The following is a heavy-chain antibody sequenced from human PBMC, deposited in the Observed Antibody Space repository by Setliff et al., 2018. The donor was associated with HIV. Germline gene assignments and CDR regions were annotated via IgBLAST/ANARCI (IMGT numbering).Heavy chain of an antibody. CDR2: INSDGSAT. D-gene: IGHD2-15*01. CDR1: GFTFRSYW. V-gene: IGHV3-74*01. J-gene: IGHJ4*01. Sequence: GGSLRLSCAASGFTFRSYWMHWVRQAPGKGLVWVSHINSDGSATTYADSVKGRFTISRDNSKNTLYLQMNRLRGDDTAVYYCAKDGISGGSYPPYYFDYWGHGTLVTVSS. CDR3: AKDGISGGSYPPYYFDY.